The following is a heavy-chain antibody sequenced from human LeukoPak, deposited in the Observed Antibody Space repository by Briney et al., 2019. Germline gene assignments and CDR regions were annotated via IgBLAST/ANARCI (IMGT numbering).Heavy chain of an antibody. J-gene: IGHJ5*02. CDR1: GFTFSSYA. CDR2: ISGGGGST. D-gene: IGHD3-10*01. CDR3: AKGQAWFGELNNWFDP. Sequence: PGGSLRLSCAASGFTFSSYAMSWVRQAPGKGLEWVSAISGGGGSTYYADSVKGRFTISRDNSRNTLYLQMNSLRAEDTAVYYCAKGQAWFGELNNWFDPWGQGTLVTVSS. V-gene: IGHV3-23*01.